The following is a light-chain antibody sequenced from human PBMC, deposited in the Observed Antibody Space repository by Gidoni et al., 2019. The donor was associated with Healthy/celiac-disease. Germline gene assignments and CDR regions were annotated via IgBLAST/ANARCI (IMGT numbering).Light chain of an antibody. CDR1: QSLLHSNGYNY. CDR2: LGS. CDR3: RQALQTPT. Sequence: DIVMTQSPLSLPVTPGEPASIPCRASQSLLHSNGYNYLDWYLQKPGQSPQLLIYLGSNRASGVPDRFRGSGSGTEFTLKIRRVEAEDVGVYYCRQALQTPTFGQGTKVEIK. J-gene: IGKJ1*01. V-gene: IGKV2-28*01.